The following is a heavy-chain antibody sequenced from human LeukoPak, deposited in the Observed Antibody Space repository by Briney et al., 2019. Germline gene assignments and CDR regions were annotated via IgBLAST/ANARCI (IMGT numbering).Heavy chain of an antibody. CDR2: IIPIFGTA. CDR1: GGTFSSYA. CDR3: ARVGVGARDYYYYMDV. J-gene: IGHJ6*03. D-gene: IGHD1-26*01. V-gene: IGHV1-69*13. Sequence: SVKVSCKASGGTFSSYAISWVRQAPGQGLEWMGGIIPIFGTANYAQKFQGRVTITADESTSTAYMELSSLRSEDTAVYYCARVGVGARDYYYYMDVWGKGTTVTVSS.